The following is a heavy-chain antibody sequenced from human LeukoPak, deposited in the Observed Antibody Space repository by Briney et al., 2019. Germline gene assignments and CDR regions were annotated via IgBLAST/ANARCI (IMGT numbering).Heavy chain of an antibody. CDR2: ISWNSGSI. CDR1: GFTFDDYA. D-gene: IGHD3-3*01. V-gene: IGHV3-9*01. J-gene: IGHJ3*02. CDR3: ARDSPRRFTYPGGAFDI. Sequence: GGSLRLSCAASGFTFDDYAMHWVRQAPGKGLEWVSGISWNSGSIGYADSVKGRFTISRDNSKNTLYLQMNSLRAEDTAVYYCARDSPRRFTYPGGAFDIWGQGTMVTVSS.